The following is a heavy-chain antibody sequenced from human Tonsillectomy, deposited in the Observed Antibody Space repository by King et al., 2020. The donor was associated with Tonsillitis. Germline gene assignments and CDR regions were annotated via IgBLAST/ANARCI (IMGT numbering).Heavy chain of an antibody. J-gene: IGHJ3*01. D-gene: IGHD1-26*01. CDR2: LSGSGSST. CDR1: GFTFSSYA. Sequence: VQLVESGGGLVQPGGSLRLSCAASGFTFSSYAMSWVRQAPGKGLEWVSTLSGSGSSTYYADSVKGRFTISRDNSKNTLYLQMSSLRAEDTAVYYCARASGGLSGSYPLNAFDVWGQGTMVTVS. V-gene: IGHV3-23*04. CDR3: ARASGGLSGSYPLNAFDV.